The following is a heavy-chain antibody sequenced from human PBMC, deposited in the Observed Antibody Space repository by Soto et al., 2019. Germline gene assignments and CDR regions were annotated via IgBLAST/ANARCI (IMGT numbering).Heavy chain of an antibody. J-gene: IGHJ4*02. V-gene: IGHV2-5*01. CDR1: GFSLSGTSVG. CDR2: IYGNDDK. CDR3: AHRDTSGYYPKPFDF. Sequence: QITLKESGPALVNPTQTLTLTCSFSGFSLSGTSVGVGWIRQPPGKALEWLTLIYGNDDKSYSPSLKSRLTITKDNSKNQVVLTMTNMVPVDTATYYCAHRDTSGYYPKPFDFWGQGTLVTVSS. D-gene: IGHD3-22*01.